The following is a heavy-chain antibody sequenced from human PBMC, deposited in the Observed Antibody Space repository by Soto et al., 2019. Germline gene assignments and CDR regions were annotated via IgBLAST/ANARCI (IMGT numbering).Heavy chain of an antibody. D-gene: IGHD1-1*01. J-gene: IGHJ6*02. CDR2: IVVGSGNT. V-gene: IGHV1-58*01. CDR3: ARSETGTTGYYGMDV. CDR1: GFTFTSSA. Sequence: SVKVSCKASGFTFTSSAVQWVRQARGQRLEWIGWIVVGSGNTNYAQKFQERVTITRDMSTSTAYMELSRLRSDDTAVYYCARSETGTTGYYGMDVWGQGTTVTVSS.